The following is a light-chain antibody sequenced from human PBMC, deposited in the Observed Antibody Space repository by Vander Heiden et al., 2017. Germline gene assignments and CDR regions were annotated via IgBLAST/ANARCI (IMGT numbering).Light chain of an antibody. J-gene: IGKJ1*01. CDR3: RQALQTPLT. CDR2: LCS. CDR1: QSLLHSNGYNY. V-gene: IGKV2-28*01. Sequence: DIVMTQYPLSLHVTPGEPASSSCRYSQSLLHSNGYNYLDWYLQKPGQSPQLLIFLCSNRASGVPDRFSGSGSGTDFTLKISRVVAEDVGVYYCRQALQTPLTFGQGTKVEIK.